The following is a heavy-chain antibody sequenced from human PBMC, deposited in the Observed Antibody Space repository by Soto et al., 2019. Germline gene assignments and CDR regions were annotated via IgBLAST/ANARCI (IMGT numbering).Heavy chain of an antibody. CDR1: GGSFSGYY. Sequence: SETLSLTCAVYGGSFSGYYWSWIRQPPGKGLEWIGEINHSGSTNYNPSLKSRVTISVDTSKNQFSLKLSSVTAADTAVYYCARGRRAVVTSYYYYYMDVWGKGTTVTVSS. D-gene: IGHD3-22*01. CDR3: ARGRRAVVTSYYYYYMDV. J-gene: IGHJ6*03. V-gene: IGHV4-34*01. CDR2: INHSGST.